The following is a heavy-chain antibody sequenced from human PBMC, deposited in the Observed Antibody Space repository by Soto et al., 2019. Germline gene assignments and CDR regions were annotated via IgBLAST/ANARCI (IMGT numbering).Heavy chain of an antibody. V-gene: IGHV3-13*05. J-gene: IGHJ6*02. Sequence: EVQLVESGGGLVQPGGSLRLSCAASGFTFSSFDMHWVRQATGKGLEWVSGIGTAGDPYYAGSVKGRFTSSRENAKNSLYLKMNSLGAGNTAVYYCARAPQDFGDYLSYVMDVWGQGTTVTVSS. CDR3: ARAPQDFGDYLSYVMDV. D-gene: IGHD4-17*01. CDR2: IGTAGDP. CDR1: GFTFSSFD.